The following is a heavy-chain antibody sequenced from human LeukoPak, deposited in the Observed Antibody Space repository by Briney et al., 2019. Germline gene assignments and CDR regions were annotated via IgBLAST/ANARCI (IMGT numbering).Heavy chain of an antibody. Sequence: GGSLRLSCAASGFTFINAWMSCGRHAPGRGLECFGRIKRKGDAGTIDYAAPVKGRLSISRDDSKNTLYLQMHSLKSEDTAVYYCTAGTGRSDFDYWGKGTLVTVSS. CDR2: IKRKGDAGTI. V-gene: IGHV3-15*01. CDR3: TAGTGRSDFDY. J-gene: IGHJ4*02. D-gene: IGHD3/OR15-3a*01. CDR1: GFTFINAW.